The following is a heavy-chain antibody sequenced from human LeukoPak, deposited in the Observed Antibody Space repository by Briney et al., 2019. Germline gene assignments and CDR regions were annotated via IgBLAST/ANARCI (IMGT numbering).Heavy chain of an antibody. CDR3: ARNGERYYDSSASRPFDY. J-gene: IGHJ4*02. V-gene: IGHV3-7*01. Sequence: LGGSLRLSCAASGFSFSSYWLTWVRQAPGKGLEWVANIKQDGTEKYYVDSVKGRFTISRDNAKNSLYLEMNSLRVDDAAIYYCARNGERYYDSSASRPFDYWGQGTLVTVSS. CDR1: GFSFSSYW. CDR2: IKQDGTEK. D-gene: IGHD3-22*01.